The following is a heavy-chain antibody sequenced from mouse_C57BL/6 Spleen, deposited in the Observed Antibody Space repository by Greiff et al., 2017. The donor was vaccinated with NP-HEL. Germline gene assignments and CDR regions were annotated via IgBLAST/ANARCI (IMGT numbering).Heavy chain of an antibody. CDR3: AREGSYDYDGGVYFDY. Sequence: QVQLQQSGAELARPGASVKLSCKASGYTFTSYGISWVKQRTGQGLEWIGEIYPRSGNTYYNEKFKGKATLTADKSSSTAYMELRSLTSEDSAVYFCAREGSYDYDGGVYFDYWGQGTTLTVSS. D-gene: IGHD2-4*01. J-gene: IGHJ2*01. V-gene: IGHV1-81*01. CDR2: IYPRSGNT. CDR1: GYTFTSYG.